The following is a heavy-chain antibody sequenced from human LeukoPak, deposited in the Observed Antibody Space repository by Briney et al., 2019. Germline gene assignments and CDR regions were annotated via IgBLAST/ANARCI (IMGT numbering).Heavy chain of an antibody. D-gene: IGHD1/OR15-1a*01. CDR1: GGSISSSSYY. Sequence: PSGTLSLTCTVSGGSISSSSYYWGWIRQPPGKGLDWIGNIYYSGSTYYNPSLKSRVTISVDTSNNQFSLKLTSVTAADTAVYYCARNNIGTRTYDYWGQGTLVTVSS. V-gene: IGHV4-39*01. CDR2: IYYSGST. CDR3: ARNNIGTRTYDY. J-gene: IGHJ4*02.